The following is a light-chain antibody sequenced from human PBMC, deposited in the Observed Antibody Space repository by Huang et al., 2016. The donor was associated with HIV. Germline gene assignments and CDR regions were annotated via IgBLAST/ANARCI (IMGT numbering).Light chain of an antibody. J-gene: IGKJ2*01. Sequence: EIVLTQSPGTPSLSPGERATLSCRASQSLSINYLAWYQQKPGQAPSLLIYDASSRAAGIPDRFSGIGSGTDFTLTISRLEPEDFVVYYCQQYVSSPGTFGQGTKLEIK. CDR1: QSLSINY. CDR2: DAS. V-gene: IGKV3-20*01. CDR3: QQYVSSPGT.